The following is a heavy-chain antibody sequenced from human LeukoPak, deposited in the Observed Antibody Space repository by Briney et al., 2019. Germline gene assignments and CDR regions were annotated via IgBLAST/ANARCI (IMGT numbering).Heavy chain of an antibody. CDR1: GYSFTSYW. CDR2: IYPGDPDT. J-gene: IGHJ4*02. CDR3: ARTPNLYGDYGRFDY. Sequence: GESLKISCKGSGYSFTSYWIGWVRQMPGKGLEWMGIIYPGDPDTRYSPSFQGQVTISADKSISTAYLQWSSLKASDTAMYYCARTPNLYGDYGRFDYWGQGTLVTVSS. D-gene: IGHD4-17*01. V-gene: IGHV5-51*01.